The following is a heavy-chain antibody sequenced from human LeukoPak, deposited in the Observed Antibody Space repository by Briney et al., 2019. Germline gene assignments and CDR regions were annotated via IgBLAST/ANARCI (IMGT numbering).Heavy chain of an antibody. CDR2: INGDGSRT. Sequence: GGSLRLSCAAAGFTFSSHWMHWVRQAPGKGLVRVSRINGDGSRTIYADYVKGRFTISRDNAKNTVFLQMNILRDEDTVVYYCVRGGSPPEALGDAFDIWGQGTMVTVSS. V-gene: IGHV3-74*01. CDR3: VRGGSPPEALGDAFDI. J-gene: IGHJ3*02. D-gene: IGHD1-26*01. CDR1: GFTFSSHW.